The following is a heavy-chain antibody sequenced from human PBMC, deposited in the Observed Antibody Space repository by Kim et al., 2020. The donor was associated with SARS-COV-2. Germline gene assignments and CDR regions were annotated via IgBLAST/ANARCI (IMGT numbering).Heavy chain of an antibody. D-gene: IGHD3-10*01. J-gene: IGHJ4*02. CDR2: IIPIFGTA. V-gene: IGHV1-69*13. CDR3: ARDGGYYYGSGSYYYFDY. Sequence: SVKVSCKASGGTFSSYAISWVRQAPGQGLEWMGGIIPIFGTANYAQKFQGRVTITADESTSTAYMELSSLRSEDTAVYYCARDGGYYYGSGSYYYFDYWGQGTLVTVSS. CDR1: GGTFSSYA.